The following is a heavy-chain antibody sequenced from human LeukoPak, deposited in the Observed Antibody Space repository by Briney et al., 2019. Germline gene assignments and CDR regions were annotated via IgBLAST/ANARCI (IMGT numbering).Heavy chain of an antibody. Sequence: SETLSLTCTVSGASMTNYYWSWIRQPPGKGLEWIGYIYYSGSANYNPSLKSRVTISVDTSKKQFSLRLSSVTAADTAVYYCARETGYCSGSSCYSEGLAYWGQGTLVTVSS. D-gene: IGHD2-15*01. CDR2: IYYSGSA. CDR1: GASMTNYY. J-gene: IGHJ4*02. V-gene: IGHV4-59*01. CDR3: ARETGYCSGSSCYSEGLAY.